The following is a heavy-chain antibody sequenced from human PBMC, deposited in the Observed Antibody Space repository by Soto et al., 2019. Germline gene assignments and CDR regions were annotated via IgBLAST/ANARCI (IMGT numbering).Heavy chain of an antibody. CDR2: ISYTGNT. CDR1: GDSVASGNYY. D-gene: IGHD3-16*01. V-gene: IGHV4-61*01. J-gene: IGHJ2*01. CDR3: ARAFAGFGAYWYFDL. Sequence: PSETLSLTCTVSGDSVASGNYYWSWIRQPPGKGLDWIGYISYTGNTNYNPSLKTRVTISVDTSENQFSLRLSSVTAADTAVYYCARAFAGFGAYWYFDLWGRG.